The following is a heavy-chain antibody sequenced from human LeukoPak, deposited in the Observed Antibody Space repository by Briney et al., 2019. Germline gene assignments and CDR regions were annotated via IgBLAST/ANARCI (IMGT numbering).Heavy chain of an antibody. D-gene: IGHD1-1*01. J-gene: IGHJ4*02. V-gene: IGHV3-53*01. CDR2: IYSGGNT. Sequence: GGSLRLSCAASGFTVSSNHMSWVRQAPGKGLEWVSVIYSGGNTYYADSVKGRFTISRDNSKNTLYLQMNSLRAEDTAVYYCARGSGNWNYFEYWGQGTLVTVSS. CDR3: ARGSGNWNYFEY. CDR1: GFTVSSNH.